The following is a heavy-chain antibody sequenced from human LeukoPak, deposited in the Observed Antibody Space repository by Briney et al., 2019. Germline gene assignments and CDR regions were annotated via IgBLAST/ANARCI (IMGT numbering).Heavy chain of an antibody. V-gene: IGHV4-59*01. Sequence: SETLSLTCTVSGGSINSYYWSWIRQPPRKGLECIGNVYSIGSTNYNPSLESRVNISVDTSKNQFSLKLSSVTAADTAIYYCAGRWGELPRNPTPYQDYDMDVWGKGTTVTVSS. J-gene: IGHJ6*03. CDR1: GGSINSYY. CDR2: VYSIGST. CDR3: AGRWGELPRNPTPYQDYDMDV. D-gene: IGHD1-26*01.